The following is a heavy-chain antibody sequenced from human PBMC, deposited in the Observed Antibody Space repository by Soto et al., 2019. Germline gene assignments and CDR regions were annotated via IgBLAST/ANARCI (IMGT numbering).Heavy chain of an antibody. CDR1: GGFVNSDTHS. CDR2: IYSGGST. V-gene: IGHV4-61*01. D-gene: IGHD3-10*01. J-gene: IGHJ6*02. Sequence: PSETLSLTCTVSGGFVNSDTHSWSWIRQTPGKRLEWIGFIYSGGSTKNPSLRSRVTMSVDTSKNQFSLKLRSVIVADTAVYYCARAPPGPSPRWVLWGQGTTVT. CDR3: ARAPPGPSPRWVL.